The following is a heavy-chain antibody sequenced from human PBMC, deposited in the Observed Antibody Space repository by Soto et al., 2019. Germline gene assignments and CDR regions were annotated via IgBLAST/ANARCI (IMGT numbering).Heavy chain of an antibody. D-gene: IGHD5-12*01. CDR1: GFTFSSYE. CDR3: AIDKVGATERTARCVREYGMDG. J-gene: IGHJ6*02. CDR2: ISSSGSTI. V-gene: IGHV3-48*03. Sequence: EVQLVESGGGLVQPGGSLRLSCAASGFTFSSYEMNWVRQAPGKGLEWVSYISSSGSTIYYADSVKGRFTISRDNAKNSLSLQMNRLRAEDTAVYYCAIDKVGATERTARCVREYGMDGWGQGTTVTVSS.